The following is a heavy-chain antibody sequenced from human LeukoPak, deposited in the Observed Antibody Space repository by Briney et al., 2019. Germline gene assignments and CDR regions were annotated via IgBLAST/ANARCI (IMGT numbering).Heavy chain of an antibody. D-gene: IGHD5-24*01. CDR2: IYYSGST. CDR1: GGSISSGGYY. J-gene: IGHJ4*02. CDR3: AREVEFTGFDY. Sequence: SETLSLTCTVSGGSISSGGYYWSWICQHPGKGLEWIGYIYYSGSTYYNPSLKSRVTISVDTSKNQFSLKLRSVTAADTAVYYCAREVEFTGFDYWGQGTLVTVSS. V-gene: IGHV4-31*03.